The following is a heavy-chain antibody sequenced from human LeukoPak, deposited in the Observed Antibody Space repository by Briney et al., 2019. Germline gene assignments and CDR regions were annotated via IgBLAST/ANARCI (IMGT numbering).Heavy chain of an antibody. CDR2: IYTSDNN. CDR1: GGSISSYY. J-gene: IGHJ4*02. Sequence: SETLSLTCTVPGGSISSYYWTWIRQPAGKGLEWIGRIYTSDNNDYNPSLKSRVTMSIDTSKNQFSLKLSSVTAADMAVYYCARDDSSRAWDYWGQGTLVAVSS. CDR3: ARDDSSRAWDY. D-gene: IGHD6-6*01. V-gene: IGHV4-4*07.